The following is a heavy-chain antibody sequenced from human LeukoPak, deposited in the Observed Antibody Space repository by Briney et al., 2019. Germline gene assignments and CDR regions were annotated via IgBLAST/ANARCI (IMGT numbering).Heavy chain of an antibody. CDR2: INPNSGGT. J-gene: IGHJ5*02. CDR3: ARGRGSRISSWLSWFDP. Sequence: GASVKVSCKASGYTFTGYYMHWVRQAPGQGLEWMGWINPNSGGTNYAQKFQGRVTMTRDTSISTAYMELSRLRSDDTAVYYCARGRGSRISSWLSWFDPWGQGTLVTVSS. CDR1: GYTFTGYY. V-gene: IGHV1-2*02. D-gene: IGHD2-15*01.